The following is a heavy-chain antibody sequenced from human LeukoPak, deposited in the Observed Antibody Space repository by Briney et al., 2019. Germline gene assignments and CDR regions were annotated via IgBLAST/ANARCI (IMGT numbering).Heavy chain of an antibody. Sequence: SDTLCLTCAVSGYSISSSNWWGWIRQPPGKGLEWIGEINHSGSTNYNPSLKSRVTISVDTSKNQFSLKLSSVTAADTAVYYCARGPYSSGWYVAEYFQHWGQGTLVTVSS. CDR2: INHSGST. D-gene: IGHD6-19*01. J-gene: IGHJ1*01. V-gene: IGHV4-28*03. CDR1: GYSISSSNW. CDR3: ARGPYSSGWYVAEYFQH.